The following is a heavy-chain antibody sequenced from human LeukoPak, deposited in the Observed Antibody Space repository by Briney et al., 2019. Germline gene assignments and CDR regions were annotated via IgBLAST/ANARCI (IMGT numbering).Heavy chain of an antibody. Sequence: PGGSLRLSCAASGFTFSSYSMNWVRQAPGKGLEWVSYISSSSSTIYYADSVKGRFTISRDNSKNTLYLQMNSLRAEDTAVYYCAKGYSGYDWSLVDYWGQGTLVTVSS. J-gene: IGHJ4*02. CDR1: GFTFSSYS. D-gene: IGHD5-12*01. CDR3: AKGYSGYDWSLVDY. V-gene: IGHV3-48*01. CDR2: ISSSSSTI.